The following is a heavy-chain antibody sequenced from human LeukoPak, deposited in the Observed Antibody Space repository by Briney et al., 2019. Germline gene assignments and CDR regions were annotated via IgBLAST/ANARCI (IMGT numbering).Heavy chain of an antibody. J-gene: IGHJ4*02. V-gene: IGHV3-48*02. CDR1: GFPFGSYV. D-gene: IGHD3-9*01. CDR3: ARDHDWAFDL. Sequence: PGGSLRLSCEASGFPFGSYVMRWVRRAPGKGLEWIAYINHNAEMIFYPDFVKGRFTLSRDNAKDSLYLQMNALRYGDTGIYYCARDHDWAFDLWGQGTLVTVSS. CDR2: INHNAEMI.